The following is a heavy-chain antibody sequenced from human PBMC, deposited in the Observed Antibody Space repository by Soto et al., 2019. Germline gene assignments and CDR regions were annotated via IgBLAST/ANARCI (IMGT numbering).Heavy chain of an antibody. Sequence: GGSLRLSCAASGFTFNSYAMSWVRHAPGKGLEWVSALSGSGISTYYAGSVKGRFTISRDNSKNTVYLQMNSLRAEDTAVYYCAKGGSGSLRGLDPWGQGTLVTVSS. CDR3: AKGGSGSLRGLDP. J-gene: IGHJ5*02. CDR2: LSGSGIST. V-gene: IGHV3-23*01. D-gene: IGHD3-10*01. CDR1: GFTFNSYA.